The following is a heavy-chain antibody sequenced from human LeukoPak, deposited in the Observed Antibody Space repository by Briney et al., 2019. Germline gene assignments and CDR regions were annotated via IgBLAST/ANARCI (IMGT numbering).Heavy chain of an antibody. CDR1: GYTFTRYY. D-gene: IGHD5-12*01. V-gene: IGHV1-46*01. CDR3: ARDPDLVAHSYYYMDX. CDR2: INPSGGST. Sequence: ASVKVSCKASGYTFTRYYMHWVRQAPGQGLEWMGIINPSGGSTNYAQKFQGRVTMTRDTSTSTVYMELSSLRSEDTAVYYCARDPDLVAHSYYYMDXWGQGTTVTVSS. J-gene: IGHJ6*03.